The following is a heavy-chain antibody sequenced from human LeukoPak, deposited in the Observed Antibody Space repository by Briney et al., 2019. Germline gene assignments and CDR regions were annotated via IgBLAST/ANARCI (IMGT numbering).Heavy chain of an antibody. CDR2: IRHDGSNK. CDR3: AKGAVITFGGVIVDYYYMDV. J-gene: IGHJ6*03. CDR1: GFTFSSYG. V-gene: IGHV3-30*02. D-gene: IGHD3-16*02. Sequence: GGSLRLSCAASGFTFSSYGMHWVHQAPGKGLEWVAFIRHDGSNKYYADSVKGRFTISRDNSKNTLYLQMNSLRAEDTAVYYCAKGAVITFGGVIVDYYYMDVWGKGTTVTISS.